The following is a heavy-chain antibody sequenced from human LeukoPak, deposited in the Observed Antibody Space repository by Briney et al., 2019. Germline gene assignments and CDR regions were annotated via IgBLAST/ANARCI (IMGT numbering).Heavy chain of an antibody. V-gene: IGHV4-34*01. CDR3: AREPDTAMVDAFDI. CDR2: INHSGST. Sequence: SETLSLTCAVYGGSFSGYYWSWIRQPPGKGLEWIGEINHSGSTNYNPSLKSRVTMSVDTSKNQFSLKLSSVTAADTAVYYCAREPDTAMVDAFDIWGQGTMVTVSS. CDR1: GGSFSGYY. J-gene: IGHJ3*02. D-gene: IGHD5-18*01.